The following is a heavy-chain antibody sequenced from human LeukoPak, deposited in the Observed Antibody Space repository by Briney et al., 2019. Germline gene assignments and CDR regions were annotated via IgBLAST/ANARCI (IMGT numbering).Heavy chain of an antibody. D-gene: IGHD3-10*01. CDR2: IWSDGGNK. J-gene: IGHJ4*02. Sequence: PGGSLRLSCAASGFNFSSYGMHWVRQAPGKGLEWVASIWSDGGNKYYADSVKGRFTISRDNSTNTVYLQTNSLRAEDTAVYFCARDPVRNRGNYFDFWGQGTLVTVSS. CDR3: ARDPVRNRGNYFDF. V-gene: IGHV3-33*01. CDR1: GFNFSSYG.